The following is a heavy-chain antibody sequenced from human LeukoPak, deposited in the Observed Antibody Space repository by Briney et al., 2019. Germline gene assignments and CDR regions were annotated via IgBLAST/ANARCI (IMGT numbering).Heavy chain of an antibody. CDR1: GGSISSSSYS. J-gene: IGHJ4*02. D-gene: IGHD3-10*01. CDR3: ARGQVPGY. V-gene: IGHV4-39*07. CDR2: IYYSGST. Sequence: SETLSLTCTVSGGSISSSSYSWGWIRQPPGKGLEWIGSIYYSGSTNYNPSLKSRVTISVDTSKNQFSLKLSSVTAADTAVYYCARGQVPGYWGQGTLVTVSS.